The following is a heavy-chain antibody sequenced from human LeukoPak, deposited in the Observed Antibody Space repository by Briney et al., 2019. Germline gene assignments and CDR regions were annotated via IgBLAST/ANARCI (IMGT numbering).Heavy chain of an antibody. CDR3: GRFHYDSGGYLLPFDL. Sequence: QPGRSLRLSCAASGFTFSSYWMSWVRQVPGNGLEWVANINGDASRKYYVDSVKGRFTISRDNTENSLFLQMNSLRAEDTAVYFCGRFHYDSGGYLLPFDLWGQGTPVTVSS. D-gene: IGHD3-22*01. V-gene: IGHV3-7*01. CDR1: GFTFSSYW. CDR2: INGDASRK. J-gene: IGHJ4*02.